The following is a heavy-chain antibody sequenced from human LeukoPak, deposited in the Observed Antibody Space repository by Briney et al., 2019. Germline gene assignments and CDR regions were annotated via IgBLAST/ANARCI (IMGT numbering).Heavy chain of an antibody. J-gene: IGHJ4*02. D-gene: IGHD6-19*01. V-gene: IGHV3-7*01. CDR3: ARAWDSRTVAVAGYFDY. CDR2: IKQDGSEK. Sequence: GGSLRLSCASSGFTFSSFWMSWVRQAPGTGLEWVANIKQDGSEKYYVDSVKGRFTISRDNAKNSLYLQMNSLRAEDTAVYYCARAWDSRTVAVAGYFDYWGQGTLVTVSS. CDR1: GFTFSSFW.